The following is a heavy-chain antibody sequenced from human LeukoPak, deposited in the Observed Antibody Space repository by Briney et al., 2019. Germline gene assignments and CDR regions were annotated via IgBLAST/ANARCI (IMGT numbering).Heavy chain of an antibody. CDR2: INPSGGST. CDR3: ARDAPVGATNPPVNWFDP. D-gene: IGHD1-26*01. CDR1: GYTFTSYY. V-gene: IGHV1-46*01. J-gene: IGHJ5*02. Sequence: ASVKVSYKASGYTFTSYYMHWVRQAPGQGLEWMGIINPSGGSTSYAQKFQGRVTMTRDTSTSTVYMELSSLRSEDTAVYYCARDAPVGATNPPVNWFDPWGQGTLVTVSS.